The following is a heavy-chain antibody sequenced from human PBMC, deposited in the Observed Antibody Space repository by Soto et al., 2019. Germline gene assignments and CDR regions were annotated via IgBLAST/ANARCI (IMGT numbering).Heavy chain of an antibody. V-gene: IGHV3-23*01. CDR3: AKDHQTNRDGYIDSDY. Sequence: EVQLLESGGGLVQPGGSLRLSCAASGFTFSSYAMSWVRQAPGKGLEWVSAISGSGGSTYYADSVKGRFTISRDNSKNXLYLQMNSLRAEDTAVYYCAKDHQTNRDGYIDSDYWGQGTLVTVSS. J-gene: IGHJ4*02. CDR2: ISGSGGST. CDR1: GFTFSSYA. D-gene: IGHD5-12*01.